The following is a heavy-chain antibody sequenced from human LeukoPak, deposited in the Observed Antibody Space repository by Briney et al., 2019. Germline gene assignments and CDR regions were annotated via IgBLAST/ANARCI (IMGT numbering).Heavy chain of an antibody. Sequence: ASVKVSCKASGYTFTNHYIHWVRQAPGQGLEWMGIINPSGGSTNYAQKSQGRVTMTRDTSTSTVYMELTSLRSEDTAVYYCCGVDTFDIWGQGTMVTVSS. CDR3: CGVDTFDI. CDR2: INPSGGST. J-gene: IGHJ3*02. V-gene: IGHV1-46*01. CDR1: GYTFTNHY. D-gene: IGHD3-10*01.